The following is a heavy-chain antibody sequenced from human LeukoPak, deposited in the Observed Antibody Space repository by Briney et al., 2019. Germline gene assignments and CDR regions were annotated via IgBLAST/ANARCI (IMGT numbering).Heavy chain of an antibody. CDR1: GFTFNTYA. J-gene: IGHJ4*02. V-gene: IGHV3-23*01. D-gene: IGHD2-21*02. CDR2: IGGSGSST. CDR3: AKAVDDYFFDY. Sequence: GGSLRLSCAAAGFTFNTYAMSWVRQAPGKGLEWVSGIGGSGSSTYYAESVKGRFTISRDNSKNTLYLQMNSLRAEDTAAYYCAKAVDDYFFDYWGQGTLVTVSS.